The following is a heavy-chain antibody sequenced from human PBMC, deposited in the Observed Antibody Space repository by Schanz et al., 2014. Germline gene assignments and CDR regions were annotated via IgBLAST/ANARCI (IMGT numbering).Heavy chain of an antibody. Sequence: QVQLQESGPGLVKPSETLSLTCTVSGASISFYDWNWIRQSPGKGLEWIGYIYHSGSPIYNPSLQGGVPISIDPPKTHFSLKRESVTAADTAMYFCARQGDVYRLDYWGQGTLVTVTS. J-gene: IGHJ4*02. CDR3: ARQGDVYRLDY. CDR1: GASISFYD. CDR2: IYHSGSP. D-gene: IGHD1-26*01. V-gene: IGHV4-59*08.